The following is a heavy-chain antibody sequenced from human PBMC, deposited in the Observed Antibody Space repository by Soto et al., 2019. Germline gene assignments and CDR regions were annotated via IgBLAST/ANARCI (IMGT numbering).Heavy chain of an antibody. CDR3: ARHRDSNRHPFDY. Sequence: PGESLKISCKGSGYSFTSYWIGWVRQMPGKGLKWMGIIYPGDSDTRYSPSFQGQVTISADKSISTAYLQWSSLKASDTAMYYCARHRDSNRHPFDYWGQGTLVTVSS. J-gene: IGHJ4*02. D-gene: IGHD4-4*01. CDR1: GYSFTSYW. CDR2: IYPGDSDT. V-gene: IGHV5-51*01.